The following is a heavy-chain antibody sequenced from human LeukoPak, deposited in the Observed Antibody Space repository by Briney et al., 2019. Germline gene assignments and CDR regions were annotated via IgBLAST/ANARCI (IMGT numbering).Heavy chain of an antibody. CDR2: INPNSGGT. V-gene: IGHV1-2*02. D-gene: IGHD2-2*01. CDR3: ARDARPRVVVVPAAHYYYYYGMDV. J-gene: IGHJ6*02. CDR1: GYTFTGYY. Sequence: ASVKVSCKASGYTFTGYYMHWVRQAPGQGLEWMGWINPNSGGTNYAQKFQGRVTMTRDTSISTAYMELRSLRSDDTAVYYCARDARPRVVVVPAAHYYYYYGMDVWGQGTTVTVSS.